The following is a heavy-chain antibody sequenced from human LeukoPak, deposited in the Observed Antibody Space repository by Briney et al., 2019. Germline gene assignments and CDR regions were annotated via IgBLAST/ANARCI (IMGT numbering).Heavy chain of an antibody. CDR1: GYTFTNYD. CDR2: ISAYNGNT. Sequence: ASVKVSCKASGYTFTNYDINWVRQAPGQGLEWMGWISAYNGNTKYAQKVLGRVTMTTDTSTSTAYMELRSLRSDDTAVYYCARGGLVVVVAATPSTTPGLLHWLDPWGQGTLVSVSS. V-gene: IGHV1-18*01. D-gene: IGHD2-15*01. CDR3: ARGGLVVVVAATPSTTPGLLHWLDP. J-gene: IGHJ5*02.